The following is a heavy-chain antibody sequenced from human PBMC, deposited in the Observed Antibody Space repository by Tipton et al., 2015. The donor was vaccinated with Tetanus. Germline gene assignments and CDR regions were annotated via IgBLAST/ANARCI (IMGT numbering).Heavy chain of an antibody. D-gene: IGHD3-3*02. V-gene: IGHV4-59*01. CDR1: GGSLSTSH. Sequence: TLSLTCTVSGGSLSTSHRAWIRQPPGKGLEWVGKITYSRTTNYNSSLKSRVTISLDTSTSQFSLKLTSATAADTAVYYCARERIRLIGDVIFRYFDLWGRGTLVTVSS. CDR2: ITYSRTT. CDR3: ARERIRLIGDVIFRYFDL. J-gene: IGHJ2*01.